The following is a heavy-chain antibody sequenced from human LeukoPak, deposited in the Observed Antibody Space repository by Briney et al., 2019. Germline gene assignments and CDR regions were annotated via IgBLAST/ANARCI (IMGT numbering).Heavy chain of an antibody. CDR3: AREEDGYDSSGYAFDP. CDR1: GFTFSSYE. CDR2: ISSSGSTI. D-gene: IGHD3-22*01. J-gene: IGHJ5*02. V-gene: IGHV3-48*03. Sequence: PGGSLRLSCAASGFTFSSYEMNWVRQAPGKGLEWVSYISSSGSTIYYADSVKGRFTISRDNAENSLYLQMNSLRAEDTAGYYCAREEDGYDSSGYAFDPWGQGTLVTVSS.